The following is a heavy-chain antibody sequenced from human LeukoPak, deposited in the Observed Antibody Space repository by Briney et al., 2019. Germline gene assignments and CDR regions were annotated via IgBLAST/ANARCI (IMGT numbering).Heavy chain of an antibody. CDR3: AREHYNVLTGRGGYFDY. Sequence: GGSLRLSCAASGFTFSSYAMSWVRQAPGKGLEWVSGISGSDGSTNYADSVRGRFTISRDNSKNTLYLQMNSLRAEDTAVYYCAREHYNVLTGRGGYFDYWGQGTLVTVSS. D-gene: IGHD3-9*01. CDR2: ISGSDGST. V-gene: IGHV3-23*01. J-gene: IGHJ4*02. CDR1: GFTFSSYA.